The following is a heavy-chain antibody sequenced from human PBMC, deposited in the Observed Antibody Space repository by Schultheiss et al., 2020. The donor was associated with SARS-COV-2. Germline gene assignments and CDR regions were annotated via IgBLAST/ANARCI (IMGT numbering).Heavy chain of an antibody. Sequence: GESLKISCAASGFTFSNAWMSWVRQAPGKGLEWVGRIKSKTDGGTTDYAAPVKGRFTISRDDSKNTLYLQMNSLRAEDTAVYYCASLPPRYYYYMDVWGKGTTVTVSS. CDR3: ASLPPRYYYYMDV. V-gene: IGHV3-15*01. CDR2: IKSKTDGGTT. J-gene: IGHJ6*03. CDR1: GFTFSNAW.